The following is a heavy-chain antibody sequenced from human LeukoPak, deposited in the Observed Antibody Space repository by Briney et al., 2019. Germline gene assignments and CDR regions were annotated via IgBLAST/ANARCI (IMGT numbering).Heavy chain of an antibody. V-gene: IGHV4-59*01. J-gene: IGHJ2*01. CDR2: IYYSGST. CDR3: ANGNWYFDL. Sequence: SETLTLTCTVSGGSISHYYWSWIRQPPGKGLEWIGYIYYSGSTNYNPSLKSRVTISVDTSKNQFSLKLSSVTAADTAVYYCANGNWYFDLWGRGTLVTVSS. D-gene: IGHD2-15*01. CDR1: GGSISHYY.